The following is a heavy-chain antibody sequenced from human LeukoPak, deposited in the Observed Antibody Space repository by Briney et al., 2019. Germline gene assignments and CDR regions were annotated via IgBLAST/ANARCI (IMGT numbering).Heavy chain of an antibody. CDR3: AKGGDIVVAPGQPYYSDY. D-gene: IGHD2-2*01. CDR2: IRYDGSNK. CDR1: GFTFSNYG. V-gene: IGHV3-30*02. J-gene: IGHJ4*02. Sequence: PGGSLRLSCAASGFTFSNYGMHWVRQAPGKGLEWVAFIRYDGSNKYYVDSVKGRFTISRDNSKNTMYLQMNSLRAEDTAVYYCAKGGDIVVAPGQPYYSDYWGQGTLVTVSS.